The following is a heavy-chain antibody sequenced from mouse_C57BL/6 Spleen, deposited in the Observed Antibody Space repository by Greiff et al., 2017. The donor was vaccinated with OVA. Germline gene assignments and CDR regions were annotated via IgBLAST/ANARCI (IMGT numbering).Heavy chain of an antibody. J-gene: IGHJ3*01. CDR1: GYTFTDYY. V-gene: IGHV1-26*01. CDR2: INPNNGGT. CDR3: AREDREGFAY. Sequence: VQLQQSGPELVKPGASVKISCKASGYTFTDYYMNWVKQSHGKSLEWIGDINPNNGGTSYNQKFKGKATLTVDKSSSTAYMELRSLTSEDSAVYCCAREDREGFAYWGQGTLVTVSA.